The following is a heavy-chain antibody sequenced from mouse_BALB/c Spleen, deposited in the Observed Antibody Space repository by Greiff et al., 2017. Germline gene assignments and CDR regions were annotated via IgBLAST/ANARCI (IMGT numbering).Heavy chain of an antibody. CDR2: IWTGGGT. V-gene: IGHV2-9-2*01. J-gene: IGHJ1*01. Sequence: VKLVESGPGLVAPSQSLSITCTVSGFSLTSYDISWIRQPPGKGLEWLGVIWTGGGTNYNSAFMSRLSISKDNSKSQVFLKMNSLQTDDTAIYYCVRDQGWYFDVWGAGTTVTVSS. CDR1: GFSLTSYD. CDR3: VRDQGWYFDV.